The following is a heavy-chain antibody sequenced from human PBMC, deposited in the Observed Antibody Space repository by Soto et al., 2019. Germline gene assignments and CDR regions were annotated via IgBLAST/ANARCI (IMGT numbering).Heavy chain of an antibody. CDR1: GGSFSGYY. CDR3: ARGGPYYYYYYMDV. V-gene: IGHV4-34*01. J-gene: IGHJ6*03. CDR2: INHSGST. Sequence: QVQLQQWGAGLLKPSETLSLTCAVYGGSFSGYYWSSIRQPPGKGLEWIGEINHSGSTNYNPSLKSRVSISVDTSKNQFSLKLSSVTAADTAVYYCARGGPYYYYYYMDVWGKATTVTVSS.